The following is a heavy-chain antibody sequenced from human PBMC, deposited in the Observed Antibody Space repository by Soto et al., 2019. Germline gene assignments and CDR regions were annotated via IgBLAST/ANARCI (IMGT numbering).Heavy chain of an antibody. CDR1: GFSFASFA. Sequence: GGSLRLSCTTCGFSFASFAMTWVRQAPGKGLEWVATISGSDGKTYYADSVKGRFSISRDTSRNTLYLQMNSLRADDTAIYYCAKWSYLDYWGQGTRVTVSS. CDR3: AKWSYLDY. D-gene: IGHD3-3*01. V-gene: IGHV3-23*01. CDR2: ISGSDGKT. J-gene: IGHJ4*02.